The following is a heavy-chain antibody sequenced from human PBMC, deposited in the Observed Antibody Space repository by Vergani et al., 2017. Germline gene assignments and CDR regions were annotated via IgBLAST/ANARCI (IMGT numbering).Heavy chain of an antibody. D-gene: IGHD2-2*02. J-gene: IGHJ4*02. Sequence: QVQLVESGGGVVQPGTSLRLSCVVSGFALNRHAMYWVRQAPGKGLEWVVVISFDGTNEYYPDLVKGRFTISRDIAKNTLYLQVRSLRLEDTGVYHCVRDRGLCAGGRCYTEDWDYWGKGTPVTVSS. CDR3: VRDRGLCAGGRCYTEDWDY. CDR1: GFALNRHA. V-gene: IGHV3-30-3*01. CDR2: ISFDGTNE.